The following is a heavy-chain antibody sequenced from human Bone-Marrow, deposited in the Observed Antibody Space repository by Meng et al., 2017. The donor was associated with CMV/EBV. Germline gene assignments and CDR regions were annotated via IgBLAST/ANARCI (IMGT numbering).Heavy chain of an antibody. CDR3: AAQKILGDLCGY. J-gene: IGHJ4*02. D-gene: IGHD2-21*01. CDR1: GFTFSSYA. V-gene: IGHV3-23*01. Sequence: GESLKISCAASGFTFSSYAMSWVRQAPGKGLEWVSAINSGGENTHYADSVKGRFTISRDNSKNTLYLQLNNLRADDTAIYYCAAQKILGDLCGYWGQGTLVTVSS. CDR2: INSGGENT.